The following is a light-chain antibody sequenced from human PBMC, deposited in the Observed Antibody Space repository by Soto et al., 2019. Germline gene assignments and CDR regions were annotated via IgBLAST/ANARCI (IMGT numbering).Light chain of an antibody. J-gene: IGLJ2*01. CDR2: RSN. Sequence: QSVLAQPPSASGTPEQRVTISCSGSGSNIGSNYVYWYQQLPGTAPKLLIYRSNQRPSGVPDRFSGSKSGTSASLAISGLRSEDEADYYCAAWDDSLSGVVFGGGTKVTVL. CDR1: GSNIGSNY. V-gene: IGLV1-47*01. CDR3: AAWDDSLSGVV.